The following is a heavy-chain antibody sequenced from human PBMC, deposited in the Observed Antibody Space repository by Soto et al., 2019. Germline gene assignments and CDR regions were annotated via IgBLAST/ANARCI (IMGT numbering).Heavy chain of an antibody. CDR2: IYYSGST. CDR1: GGSISTGGYY. CDR3: ARVAMYYFDSSGYCFDGGRAFDY. V-gene: IGHV4-31*03. Sequence: PSETLSLTCTVSGGSISTGGYYWSWVRQPPGKGLEWIGYIYYSGSTYYNPSLKSRVTISLDTSQNHFSLKLSSVTAADTAVYYCARVAMYYFDSSGYCFDGGRAFDYWGQGTLVTVSS. J-gene: IGHJ4*02. D-gene: IGHD3-22*01.